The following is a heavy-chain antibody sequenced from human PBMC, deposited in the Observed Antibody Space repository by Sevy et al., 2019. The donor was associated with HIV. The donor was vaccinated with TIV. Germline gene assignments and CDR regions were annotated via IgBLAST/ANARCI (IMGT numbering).Heavy chain of an antibody. CDR3: ARGTRADTAMVLPYYYYYGMDV. Sequence: SETLSLTCSVSGASVSSANDYWSWIRQPPGKGLEWIGYVFYFGNTNYNPSLKSRATISLDTSKKQFSLKLSSVTAADTAVYYCARGTRADTAMVLPYYYYYGMDVWGQGTTVTVSS. J-gene: IGHJ6*02. V-gene: IGHV4-61*01. D-gene: IGHD5-18*01. CDR1: GASVSSANDY. CDR2: VFYFGNT.